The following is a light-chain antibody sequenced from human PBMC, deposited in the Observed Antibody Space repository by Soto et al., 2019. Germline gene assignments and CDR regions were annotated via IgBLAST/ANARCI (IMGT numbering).Light chain of an antibody. V-gene: IGKV3D-20*02. Sequence: VLMQSPSTLSLSPGERATLSCTATQSVSSAFLACSKQKPIHAPRLLMSGASSTATGIPDRFRGSGSGTDLTLTISGLQSEDFAIYFWQQYNNRPIPFGQGTRLESK. CDR1: QSVSSAF. J-gene: IGKJ5*01. CDR2: GAS. CDR3: QQYNNRPIP.